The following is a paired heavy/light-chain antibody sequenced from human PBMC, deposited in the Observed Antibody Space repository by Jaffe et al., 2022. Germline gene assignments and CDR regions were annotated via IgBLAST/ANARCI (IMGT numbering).Light chain of an antibody. Sequence: QPVLTQPTSLSASPGASARFTCTLHSGISVDTCTIYWYQQKPGSPPRYLLRNRSDSDKGQDSGVPSRFSGSKDAATNAGLLVISGLQSEDEADYYCAMWDSGIVVFGGGTKLTVV. J-gene: IGLJ2*01. CDR2: NRSDSDK. CDR1: SGISVDTCT. CDR3: AMWDSGIVV. V-gene: IGLV5-39*01.
Heavy chain of an antibody. CDR3: AKEADYRFPHFDS. CDR2: INRHGVT. Sequence: EVHLVESGGVVVQPGGSLRLSCAASGFNFYRFTMHWVRQSPGKGLEWVSLINRHGVTNYADSLRGRFTISRDNSKDSVYLQMSSLRTEDTAFYYCAKEADYRFPHFDSWGQGTLVTVAS. CDR1: GFNFYRFT. D-gene: IGHD4-4*01. V-gene: IGHV3-43*01. J-gene: IGHJ4*02.